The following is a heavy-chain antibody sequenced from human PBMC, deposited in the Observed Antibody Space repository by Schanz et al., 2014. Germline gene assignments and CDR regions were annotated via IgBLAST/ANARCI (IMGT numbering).Heavy chain of an antibody. CDR3: ARDNLVSSSWYNYYGMDV. Sequence: QVHLVQSGAEVKKPGASVKVSCKASGYTFTSYGISWVRQAPGQGLEWMGWISADNGNTNYAQKLQGRVTMTTDTSTSTAYMELRSLRSDDTAVYYCARDNLVSSSWYNYYGMDVWGQGTTVTVSS. CDR1: GYTFTSYG. V-gene: IGHV1-18*01. CDR2: ISADNGNT. J-gene: IGHJ6*02. D-gene: IGHD6-13*01.